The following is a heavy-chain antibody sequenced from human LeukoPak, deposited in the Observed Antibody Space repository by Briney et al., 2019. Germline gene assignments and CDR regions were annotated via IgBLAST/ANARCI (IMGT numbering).Heavy chain of an antibody. CDR2: IYSGGST. Sequence: GGSLRLSCAASGFTVSSNYMSWVRQAPGKGLEWVLVIYSGGSTYYADSVKGRFTISRDNSKNTLYLQMNSLRAEDTAVYYCASSGRIAAAGTAFDIWGQGTMVTVSS. D-gene: IGHD6-13*01. CDR3: ASSGRIAAAGTAFDI. J-gene: IGHJ3*02. V-gene: IGHV3-53*05. CDR1: GFTVSSNY.